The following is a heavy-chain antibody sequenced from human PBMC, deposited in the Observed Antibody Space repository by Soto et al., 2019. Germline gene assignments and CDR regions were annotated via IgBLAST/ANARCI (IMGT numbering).Heavy chain of an antibody. CDR2: IDPSDSQT. Sequence: GESLKISCKGSGYSFAGYWSTWVRQKPGKGLDWMGRIDPSDSQTYYSPSFRGHVTISATKSITTVFLQWSSLRASDTAMYYCARQIYDSDTGPNFQYYFDSWGQGTPVTVSS. D-gene: IGHD3-22*01. V-gene: IGHV5-10-1*01. J-gene: IGHJ4*02. CDR1: GYSFAGYW. CDR3: ARQIYDSDTGPNFQYYFDS.